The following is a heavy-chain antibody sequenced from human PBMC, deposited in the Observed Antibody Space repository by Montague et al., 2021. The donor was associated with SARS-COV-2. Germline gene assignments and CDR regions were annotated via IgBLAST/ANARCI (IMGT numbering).Heavy chain of an antibody. CDR3: ARALITITFGGVIAHWFDP. Sequence: SETLSLTCTVSGGSISSSSYYRGWIRQPPGKGLEWIGSIYYSGSTYYNPSLKSRVTISVDTSKNQFSLKLSSVTAADTAVYYCARALITITFGGVIAHWFDPWGQGTLVTVSS. V-gene: IGHV4-39*07. CDR2: IYYSGST. D-gene: IGHD3-16*02. CDR1: GGSISSSSYY. J-gene: IGHJ5*02.